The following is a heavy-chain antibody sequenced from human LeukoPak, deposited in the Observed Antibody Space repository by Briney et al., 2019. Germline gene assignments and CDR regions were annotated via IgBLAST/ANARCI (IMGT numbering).Heavy chain of an antibody. D-gene: IGHD3-9*01. CDR1: GFTFSSYS. J-gene: IGHJ4*02. CDR3: ARQGDDILTGYPQKTHYFDY. CDR2: ISSSSSYI. V-gene: IGHV3-21*01. Sequence: GGSLRLSCAASGFTFSSYSMNWVRQAPGKGLEWVSSISSSSSYIYYADSVKGRFTISRDNAKNTLYLQMNSLRAEDTAVYYCARQGDDILTGYPQKTHYFDYWGQGTLVTVSS.